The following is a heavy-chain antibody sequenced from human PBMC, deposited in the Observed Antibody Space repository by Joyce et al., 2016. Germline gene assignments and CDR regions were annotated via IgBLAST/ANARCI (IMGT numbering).Heavy chain of an antibody. CDR3: ARHQERLNRFDP. Sequence: QLQLRESGPGLIKPSETLSLICTVSGGSISSGTHYWDWPRQSPEKGLEWLGKVHYSGRTKYNPALKSRVTMSVDRSRNLFSLKLNSVTASDTAIYYCARHQERLNRFDPWGPGSLVTVSS. CDR1: GGSISSGTHY. CDR2: VHYSGRT. V-gene: IGHV4-39*01. J-gene: IGHJ5*02.